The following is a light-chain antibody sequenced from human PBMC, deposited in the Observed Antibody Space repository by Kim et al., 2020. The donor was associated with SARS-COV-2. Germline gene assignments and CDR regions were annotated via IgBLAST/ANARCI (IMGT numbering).Light chain of an antibody. Sequence: PGQTARITCSGAALPKQYAYWFQQKPGQAPVVVIYEDTERPSGIPERFSGSTSGTTVTLTISGVQAEDEADYYCQSADSTDTFWVFGGGTQLTVL. CDR1: ALPKQY. J-gene: IGLJ3*02. V-gene: IGLV3-25*03. CDR3: QSADSTDTFWV. CDR2: EDT.